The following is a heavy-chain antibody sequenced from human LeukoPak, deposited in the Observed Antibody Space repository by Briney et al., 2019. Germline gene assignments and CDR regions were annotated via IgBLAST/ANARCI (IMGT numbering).Heavy chain of an antibody. J-gene: IGHJ5*02. CDR3: ARDLGQYYDTSDNWFDP. D-gene: IGHD3-22*01. CDR2: MSNSGENT. Sequence: GGSLRLSCAASGFTFSSYSMQWVRQTPGKGLEWVGIMSNSGENTFYGEAVKGRFTISRDNAKNTLNLQMNSLRAEDTAAYYCARDLGQYYDTSDNWFDPWGQGTLVTVSS. CDR1: GFTFSSYS. V-gene: IGHV3-33*05.